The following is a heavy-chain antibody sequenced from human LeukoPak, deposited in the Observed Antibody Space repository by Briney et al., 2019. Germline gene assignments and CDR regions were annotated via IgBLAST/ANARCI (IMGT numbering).Heavy chain of an antibody. CDR3: AREGLYNYGYVYGY. D-gene: IGHD5-18*01. J-gene: IGHJ4*02. CDR1: GFTFDDYG. CDR2: INWNGGST. Sequence: GGSLRLSCAASGFTFDDYGMSWVRQAPGKGLEWVSGINWNGGSTGYADSLKGRFTISRDNAKKSLYLQMNSLRAEDTAVYFCAREGLYNYGYVYGYWGQGTLVTVPS. V-gene: IGHV3-20*04.